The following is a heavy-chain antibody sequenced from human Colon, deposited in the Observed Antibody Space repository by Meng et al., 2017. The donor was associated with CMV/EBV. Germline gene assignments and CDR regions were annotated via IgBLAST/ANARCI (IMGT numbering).Heavy chain of an antibody. Sequence: GESLKISCAASGFTFSSYGMHWVRQAPGKGLEWVAFIRYDGSNKYYADSVKGRFTISRDNSKNTLYLQMNSLRAEDTAVYYCARDHAPHCPNGVCPNYYYGMDVWGQGTTVTVSS. CDR2: IRYDGSNK. J-gene: IGHJ6*02. CDR3: ARDHAPHCPNGVCPNYYYGMDV. V-gene: IGHV3-30*02. CDR1: GFTFSSYG. D-gene: IGHD2-8*01.